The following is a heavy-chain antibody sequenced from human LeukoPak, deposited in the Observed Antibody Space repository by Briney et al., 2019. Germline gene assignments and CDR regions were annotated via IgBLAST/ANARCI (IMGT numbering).Heavy chain of an antibody. D-gene: IGHD4-11*01. CDR3: ARVHDYSNYESNY. Sequence: ASVKVSCKASGYTFTGYYMHWVRQAPGQGLEWMGWINPNSGGTNYAQKFQGRVTMTRDTSISTAYMELSRLRSDDTAVYYCARVHDYSNYESNYWGQGTLVTVSS. CDR1: GYTFTGYY. CDR2: INPNSGGT. J-gene: IGHJ4*02. V-gene: IGHV1-2*02.